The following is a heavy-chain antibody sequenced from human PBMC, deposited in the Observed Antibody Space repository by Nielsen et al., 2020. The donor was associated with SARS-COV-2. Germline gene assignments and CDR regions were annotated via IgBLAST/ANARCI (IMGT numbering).Heavy chain of an antibody. V-gene: IGHV4-34*01. Sequence: WIRQPPGKGLEWIGEINHSGSTNYNPSLKSRVTISVDTSKNQFSLKLSSVTAADTAVYYCARVIRVITFGGVIVRTHYFDYWGQGILVTVSS. CDR3: ARVIRVITFGGVIVRTHYFDY. J-gene: IGHJ4*02. CDR2: INHSGST. D-gene: IGHD3-16*02.